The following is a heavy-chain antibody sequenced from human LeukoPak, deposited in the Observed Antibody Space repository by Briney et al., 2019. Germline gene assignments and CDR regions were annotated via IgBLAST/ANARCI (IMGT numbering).Heavy chain of an antibody. CDR1: GGSFSGYY. CDR3: ARPKRDTMIVVVTPFDY. CDR2: INHSGSN. Sequence: SETLSLTCAVSGGSFSGYYWSWVRPPPGKGLEWIGEINHSGSNNYNPSLKSRVTISVDTSNNQFSLRLSSVTAADTAVYYCARPKRDTMIVVVTPFDYWGQGTLVTVSS. V-gene: IGHV4-34*01. J-gene: IGHJ4*02. D-gene: IGHD3-22*01.